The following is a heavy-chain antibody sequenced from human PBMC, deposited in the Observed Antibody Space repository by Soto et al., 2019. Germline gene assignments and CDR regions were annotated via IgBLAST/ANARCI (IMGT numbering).Heavy chain of an antibody. CDR3: ARPYGDHNYYAMDV. J-gene: IGHJ6*02. Sequence: PGGSLRLSCAASGFTFSSYAMNWVRQAPGKGLEWVSFISSSSSYIYYTDSVKGRFTISRDNAKNSLYLQMNSLRAEDTAVYYCARPYGDHNYYAMDVWGQGTTVTVSS. D-gene: IGHD3-10*01. CDR1: GFTFSSYA. CDR2: ISSSSSYI. V-gene: IGHV3-21*01.